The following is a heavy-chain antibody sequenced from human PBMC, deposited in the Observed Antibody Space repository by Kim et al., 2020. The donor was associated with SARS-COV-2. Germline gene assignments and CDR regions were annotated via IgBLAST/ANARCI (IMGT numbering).Heavy chain of an antibody. V-gene: IGHV3-11*01. Sequence: GGSLRLSCAASGFGLSGHYISWIRQAPGKGLEWISYSSNSGRIMYYADSVKGRFTVSRDNVKNLVSLQMNSLTAEDTGVYYCAREDVGPNSHDYYYYMDVWGKGTTVIVS. CDR2: SSNSGRIM. D-gene: IGHD1-26*01. CDR1: GFGLSGHY. CDR3: AREDVGPNSHDYYYYMDV. J-gene: IGHJ6*03.